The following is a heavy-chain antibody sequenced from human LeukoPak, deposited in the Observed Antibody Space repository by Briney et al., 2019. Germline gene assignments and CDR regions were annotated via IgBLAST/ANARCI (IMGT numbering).Heavy chain of an antibody. V-gene: IGHV3-48*03. CDR1: GFTCSSYE. CDR2: ISSSGSTI. D-gene: IGHD3-10*01. J-gene: IGHJ5*02. CDR3: ARDRRNYYGSDP. Sequence: GGSLRLSCAASGFTCSSYEMNWVRQAPGKGLEGVSYISSSGSTIYYADSVKGRFTISRDNAKNSLYLQMNSLRAEDTAVYYCARDRRNYYGSDPWGQGTLVTVSS.